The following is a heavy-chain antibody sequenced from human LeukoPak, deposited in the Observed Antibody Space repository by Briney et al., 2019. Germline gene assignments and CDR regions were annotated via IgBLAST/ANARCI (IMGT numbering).Heavy chain of an antibody. D-gene: IGHD6-13*01. CDR3: AKKGSSSWYHFDY. Sequence: GGSLRLSCAASRFTFSNYGMHWVRQAPGKGLEWVAFIRFDGSNKNYADSVKGRFTTSRDNSKNTLYLQMNSLRAEDTAVYYCAKKGSSSWYHFDYWGQGTLVTVSS. CDR1: RFTFSNYG. V-gene: IGHV3-30*02. CDR2: IRFDGSNK. J-gene: IGHJ4*02.